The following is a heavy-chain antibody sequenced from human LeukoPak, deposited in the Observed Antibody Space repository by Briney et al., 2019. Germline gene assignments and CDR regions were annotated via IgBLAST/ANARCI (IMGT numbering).Heavy chain of an antibody. CDR2: ITVYNGDT. CDR3: ARGVTGIYYYYYMDV. D-gene: IGHD3-10*01. J-gene: IGHJ6*03. CDR1: GYIFTNYG. Sequence: ASVKVSCKASGYIFTNYGVSWVRQAPGQGLEWMGWITVYNGDTNYAQKFQGEVTMTRDTSISTAYMELSRLRSDDTAVYYCARGVTGIYYYYYMDVWGKGTTVTVSS. V-gene: IGHV1-18*01.